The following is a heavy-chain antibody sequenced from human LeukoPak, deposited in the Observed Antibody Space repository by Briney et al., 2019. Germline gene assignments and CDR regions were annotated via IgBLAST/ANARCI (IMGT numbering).Heavy chain of an antibody. Sequence: ASVKVSCKASGYTFTNYGISWVRQAPGQGLEWMGWISAYNGNTHYAQNLQDRVTMTTDTSTSTAYMELRSLRSDDTAVYYCARDAPSYYAGSGKNLWGQGTLVTVSS. CDR3: ARDAPSYYAGSGKNL. J-gene: IGHJ5*02. CDR2: ISAYNGNT. CDR1: GYTFTNYG. D-gene: IGHD3-10*01. V-gene: IGHV1-18*01.